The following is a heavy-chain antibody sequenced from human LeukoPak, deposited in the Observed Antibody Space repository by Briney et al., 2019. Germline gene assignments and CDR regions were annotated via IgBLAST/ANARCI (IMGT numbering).Heavy chain of an antibody. V-gene: IGHV1-69*05. Sequence: GSSVKVSCKASGGTFSSYAISWVRQAPGQGLEWMGGIIPIFGKANYAQKFQGRVTITTDESTRTAYMELSSLRSEDTAVYYCARTNYYDSSGRYYFDYWGQGTLVTVSS. J-gene: IGHJ4*02. CDR3: ARTNYYDSSGRYYFDY. D-gene: IGHD3-22*01. CDR2: IIPIFGKA. CDR1: GGTFSSYA.